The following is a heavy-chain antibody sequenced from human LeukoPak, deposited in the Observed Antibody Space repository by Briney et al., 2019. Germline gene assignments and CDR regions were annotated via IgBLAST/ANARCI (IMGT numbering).Heavy chain of an antibody. CDR3: AKDFRKYQLLRVFDY. D-gene: IGHD2-2*01. Sequence: GGSLRLSCAASGFTFSTYGMHWVRQAPGKGLEWVTLIRYDGSNKNYADSVKGRFTISRDNSKNTLYLQMNSLRAEDTAVYYCAKDFRKYQLLRVFDYWGQGTLVTVSS. CDR1: GFTFSTYG. CDR2: IRYDGSNK. J-gene: IGHJ4*02. V-gene: IGHV3-30*02.